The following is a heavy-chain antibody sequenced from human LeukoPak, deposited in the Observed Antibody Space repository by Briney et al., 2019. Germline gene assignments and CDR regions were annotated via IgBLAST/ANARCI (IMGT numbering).Heavy chain of an antibody. CDR1: GFTFSSYG. Sequence: GGSLRLSCAASGFTFSSYGMHWVREAPGKGLEWVAIIWYDGSNEYYADSVKGRFTISRDNAKNTLYLQMNSLRAEDTAVYYCARALWPYYFDYWGQGTLVTVSS. D-gene: IGHD2-21*01. J-gene: IGHJ4*02. CDR3: ARALWPYYFDY. V-gene: IGHV3-33*01. CDR2: IWYDGSNE.